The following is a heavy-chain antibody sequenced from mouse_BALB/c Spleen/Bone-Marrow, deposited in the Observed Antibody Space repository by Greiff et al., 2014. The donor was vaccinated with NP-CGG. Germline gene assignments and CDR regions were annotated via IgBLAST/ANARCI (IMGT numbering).Heavy chain of an antibody. J-gene: IGHJ2*01. V-gene: IGHV1-80*01. CDR2: IYPGDGDT. CDR1: GYAFSSYW. CDR3: ARMRDYRYDRAFDY. Sequence: VQLQQSGAELVRPGSSVKISCKASGYAFSSYWMNWVKQRPGQGLEWIGQIYPGDGDTNYNGKFKGKATLTADKSSSTAYMQLSSLTSEDSAVYFCARMRDYRYDRAFDYWGQGTTLTVSS. D-gene: IGHD2-14*01.